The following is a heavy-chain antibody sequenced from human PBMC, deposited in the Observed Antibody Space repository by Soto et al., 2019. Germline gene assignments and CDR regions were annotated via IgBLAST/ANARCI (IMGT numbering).Heavy chain of an antibody. Sequence: NPSETLSLTCTVSGGSISSGTSYWSWIRQRPGKGLEWIGYIFYSGSFYYTPSLRGRVMILADTSKNQFTLRLSSVTAADTAVHYCARGRVYYYDSGSYYHNCFYPWGQGTLVTVPS. D-gene: IGHD3-10*01. CDR3: ARGRVYYYDSGSYYHNCFYP. V-gene: IGHV4-31*03. CDR1: GGSISSGTSY. J-gene: IGHJ5*02. CDR2: IFYSGSF.